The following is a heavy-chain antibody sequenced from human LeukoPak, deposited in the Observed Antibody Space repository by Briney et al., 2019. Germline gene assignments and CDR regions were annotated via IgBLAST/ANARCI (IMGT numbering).Heavy chain of an antibody. CDR3: ARGLGWNDGNPTDY. V-gene: IGHV3-48*03. J-gene: IGHJ4*02. Sequence: PGGSQRLSCAASGFTFSSYEMNWVRQAPGKGLEWVSYISSSGSTIYYAHSVKGRFTISRDNAKNSLYLQMNSLIAEDTAVYYCARGLGWNDGNPTDYWGQGTLVTVSS. CDR2: ISSSGSTI. CDR1: GFTFSSYE. D-gene: IGHD1-1*01.